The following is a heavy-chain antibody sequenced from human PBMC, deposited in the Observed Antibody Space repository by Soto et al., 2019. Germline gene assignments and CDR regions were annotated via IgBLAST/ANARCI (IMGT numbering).Heavy chain of an antibody. D-gene: IGHD1-26*01. J-gene: IGHJ5*01. CDR2: IYWDNDK. Sequence: QITLKESGRTLVKPTQTLTLTCSFSGFSLSSNGVGVGWIRQAPGKALEWLAFIYWDNDKYYSPSLKSRLSIIKDTSNNPVFPIMTTVDPVDSAKYYCAHRSPYRGSLNSGWFDSWGQGILVTVSS. CDR3: AHRSPYRGSLNSGWFDS. V-gene: IGHV2-5*02. CDR1: GFSLSSNGVG.